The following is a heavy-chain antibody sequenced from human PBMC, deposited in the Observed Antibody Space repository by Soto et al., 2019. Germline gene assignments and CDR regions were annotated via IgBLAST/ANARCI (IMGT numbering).Heavy chain of an antibody. CDR2: IYYSGST. V-gene: IGHV4-59*01. Sequence: KPSETLSLTCTVSGGSISSYYWTLIRQPPGKGLEWIGYIYYSGSTYYNPSLKSRVTISVDTSKNQFSLRLNSVTAADTAVYYCARRTVTTIYLYGMDVWGQGTPGTVSS. CDR1: GGSISSYY. CDR3: ARRTVTTIYLYGMDV. J-gene: IGHJ6*02. D-gene: IGHD4-17*01.